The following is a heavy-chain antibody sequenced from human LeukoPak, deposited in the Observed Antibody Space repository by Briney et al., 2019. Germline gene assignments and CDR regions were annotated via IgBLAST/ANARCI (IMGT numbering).Heavy chain of an antibody. CDR2: ISSSGTYI. J-gene: IGHJ4*02. CDR1: GFTFSLYS. D-gene: IGHD3-22*01. Sequence: KPGGSLRLSCAASGFTFSLYSMSWVRRAPGEGLEWVATISSSGTYIYYIDSVKGRFTISRDNARNSLYQQMNSLRAEDTAVYYCARETNTSDTSGYIRADVRRDDHWGQGTLVTVSS. CDR3: ARETNTSDTSGYIRADVRRDDH. V-gene: IGHV3-21*06.